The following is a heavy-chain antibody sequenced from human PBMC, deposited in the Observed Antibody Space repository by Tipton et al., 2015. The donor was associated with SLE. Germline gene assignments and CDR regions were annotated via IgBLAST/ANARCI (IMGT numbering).Heavy chain of an antibody. D-gene: IGHD3-22*01. CDR1: GASISTYY. CDR3: ARLNYYDSTGYIDY. J-gene: IGHJ4*02. V-gene: IGHV4-59*08. Sequence: TLSLTCTVSGASISTYYWSWVRQPPGKGLGWIGYIYYRGATNYNPSLKSRVTVSVDTSKKQFSLQLSSVTAADTAMYYCARLNYYDSTGYIDYWGQGTLVTVSS. CDR2: IYYRGAT.